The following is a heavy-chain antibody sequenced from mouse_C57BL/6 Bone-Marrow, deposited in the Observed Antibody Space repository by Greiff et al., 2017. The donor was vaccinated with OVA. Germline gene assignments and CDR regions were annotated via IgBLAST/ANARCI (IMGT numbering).Heavy chain of an antibody. CDR3: ARWLSWFAY. CDR2: ISSGGSYT. V-gene: IGHV5-6*01. CDR1: GFTFSSYG. J-gene: IGHJ3*01. D-gene: IGHD2-2*01. Sequence: EVQLQESGGDLVKPGGSLKLSCAASGFTFSSYGMSWVRQTPDKRLEWVATISSGGSYTYYPDSVKGRFTISRDNAKNTLYLQMSSLKSEDTAMYDCARWLSWFAYWGQGTLVTVSA.